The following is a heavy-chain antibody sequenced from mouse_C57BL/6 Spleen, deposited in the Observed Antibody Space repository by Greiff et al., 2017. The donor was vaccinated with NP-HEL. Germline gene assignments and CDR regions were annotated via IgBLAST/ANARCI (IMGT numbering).Heavy chain of an antibody. Sequence: QVQLQQSGPELVKPGASVKISCKASGYAFSSSWMNWVKQRPGKGLEWIGRIYPGDGDTNYNGKFKGKATLTADKSSSTAYMQLSSLTSEDSAVYFCAPYGNYFAYWGQGTLVTVSA. CDR1: GYAFSSSW. D-gene: IGHD2-1*01. J-gene: IGHJ3*01. CDR3: APYGNYFAY. CDR2: IYPGDGDT. V-gene: IGHV1-82*01.